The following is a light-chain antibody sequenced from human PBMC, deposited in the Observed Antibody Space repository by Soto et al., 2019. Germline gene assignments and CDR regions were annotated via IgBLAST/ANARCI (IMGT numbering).Light chain of an antibody. CDR1: QSVSSY. V-gene: IGKV3-11*01. CDR3: QQRSNWRT. Sequence: EIVLTQSPATLSLSPGERATLSCRASQSVSSYLAWYQQKPGQAPRLLIYDASNRATGIPARFSGSRSGTDFTLTISSLEPEDFAVYYCQQRSNWRTFGQGTKVEIK. J-gene: IGKJ1*01. CDR2: DAS.